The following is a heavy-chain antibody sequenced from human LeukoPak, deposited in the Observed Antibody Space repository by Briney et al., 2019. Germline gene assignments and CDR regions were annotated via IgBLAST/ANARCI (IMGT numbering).Heavy chain of an antibody. CDR1: GFTFSSSG. J-gene: IGHJ4*02. D-gene: IGHD2-15*01. CDR2: ISYDGSNK. Sequence: GGSLRLSCAASGFTFSSSGMHWVRQAPGKGLEWVAVISYDGSNKYYADSVKGRFTISRDNSKNTLYLQMNSLRAEDTAVYYCVKDRFQGSYFDYWGQGTLVTVSS. V-gene: IGHV3-30*18. CDR3: VKDRFQGSYFDY.